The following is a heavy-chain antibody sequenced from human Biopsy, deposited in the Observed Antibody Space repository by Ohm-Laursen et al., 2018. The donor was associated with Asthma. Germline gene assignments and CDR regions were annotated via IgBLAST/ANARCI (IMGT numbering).Heavy chain of an antibody. CDR2: IFIKFDVT. CDR1: GGSSSNFA. Sequence: GPSVRASSKASGGSSSNFAFSWVRRTPEHGLGWMGTIFIKFDVTSYPEKFRGRVTITADKSTSTTYMELSRLRFEDRAVYYCARSYDTDSYAGLVLDYWGQGTLVTVSS. D-gene: IGHD3-22*01. V-gene: IGHV1-69*04. CDR3: ARSYDTDSYAGLVLDY. J-gene: IGHJ4*02.